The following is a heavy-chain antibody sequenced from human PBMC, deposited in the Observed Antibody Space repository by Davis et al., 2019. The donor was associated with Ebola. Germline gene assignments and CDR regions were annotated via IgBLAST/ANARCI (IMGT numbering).Heavy chain of an antibody. D-gene: IGHD4-23*01. CDR3: ARGRYDYGGNQDAFDS. V-gene: IGHV3-74*01. J-gene: IGHJ5*01. Sequence: HTGGSLRLSCAASGFTFSSYWMHWVRQAPGKGLVWVLRINSDGSSTSYADSVKGRFTISRDNAKHSLYLQMNSLRADDTAVYYCARGRYDYGGNQDAFDSWGQGTPVTVSS. CDR2: INSDGSST. CDR1: GFTFSSYW.